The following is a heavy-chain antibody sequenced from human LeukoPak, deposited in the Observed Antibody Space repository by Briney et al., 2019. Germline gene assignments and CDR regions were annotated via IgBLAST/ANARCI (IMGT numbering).Heavy chain of an antibody. CDR1: GYTFTDYY. CDR2: INTNTGSP. V-gene: IGHV7-4-1*02. Sequence: ASVKVSFKASGYTFTDYYMHWVRQAPGQGLEWMGWINTNTGSPAYAQGFTGRFVFSLDTLINTAYLQISSLKAEDTAVYYCAAEELELLLVEEVFDHWGQGTLVTVSS. CDR3: AAEELELLLVEEVFDH. D-gene: IGHD1-7*01. J-gene: IGHJ5*02.